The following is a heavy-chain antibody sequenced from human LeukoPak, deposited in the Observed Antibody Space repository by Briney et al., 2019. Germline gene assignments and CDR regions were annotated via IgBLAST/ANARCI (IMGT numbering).Heavy chain of an antibody. CDR3: ARMPWRLTSYWI. V-gene: IGHV4-31*03. J-gene: IGHJ4*02. CDR1: GGSISSGGYY. D-gene: IGHD1-26*01. CDR2: IYYSGST. Sequence: SQTLSLTCTVSGGSISSGGYYWSWIRQHPGKGLEWIGYIYYSGSTYYNPSLKSRVTISVDTSKNQFSLKLSSVTAADTAVYYCARMPWRLTSYWIWGQGTLVTVSS.